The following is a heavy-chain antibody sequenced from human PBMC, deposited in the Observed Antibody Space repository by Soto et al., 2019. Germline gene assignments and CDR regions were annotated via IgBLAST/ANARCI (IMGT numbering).Heavy chain of an antibody. CDR3: AREAAAILNWFDP. D-gene: IGHD6-25*01. CDR2: IYHSGST. V-gene: IGHV4-31*03. J-gene: IGHJ5*02. Sequence: QGHLQESGQERVKPKKHLSSPALFPGGSTSSGGNYWSWIGTQPGKGLEGIGNIYHSGSTYYTPSLKSRLTISVETSKNQFSLKLSSVTAADTAVYYCAREAAAILNWFDPWGQGTLVTVST. CDR1: GGSTSSGGNY.